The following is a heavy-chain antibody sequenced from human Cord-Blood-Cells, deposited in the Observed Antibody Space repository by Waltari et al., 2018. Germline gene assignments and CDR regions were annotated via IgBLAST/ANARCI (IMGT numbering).Heavy chain of an antibody. D-gene: IGHD7-27*01. CDR3: ARELGIWYFDR. CDR1: GDSASSNSAA. Sequence: QVQLQQSGPGLVKPSQTLSLTCAISGDSASSNSAAWNWIRQSPSGGLEWLGSTYYRSNWYNDYAVSVRSRITINRDTSKHQFSLQLNSVTAEDTAVYYCARELGIWYFDRWGRGTLGTVSS. CDR2: TYYRSNWYN. J-gene: IGHJ2*01. V-gene: IGHV6-1*01.